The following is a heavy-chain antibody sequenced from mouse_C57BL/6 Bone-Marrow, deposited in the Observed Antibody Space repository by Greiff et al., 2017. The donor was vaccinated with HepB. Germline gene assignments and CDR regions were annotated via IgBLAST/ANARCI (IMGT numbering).Heavy chain of an antibody. J-gene: IGHJ4*01. D-gene: IGHD1-1*01. V-gene: IGHV1-66*01. CDR1: GYSFTSYY. CDR3: ARRGLRYYAMDY. Sequence: VQLQQSGPELVKPGASVKISCKASGYSFTSYYIHWVKQRPGQGLEWIGWIYPGSGNTKYNEKFKGKATLTADTTSSTAYLQLSSLTSEDSAVYYCARRGLRYYAMDYWGQGTSVTVSS. CDR2: IYPGSGNT.